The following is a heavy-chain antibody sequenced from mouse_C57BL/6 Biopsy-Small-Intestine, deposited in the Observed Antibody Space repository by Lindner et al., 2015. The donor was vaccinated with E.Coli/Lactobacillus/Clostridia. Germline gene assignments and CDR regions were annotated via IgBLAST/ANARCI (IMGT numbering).Heavy chain of an antibody. CDR2: ISPSNGNR. J-gene: IGHJ4*01. CDR1: GYTFVSYD. CDR3: ARDISGNTFDY. D-gene: IGHD1-3*01. Sequence: SVKVSCKPSGYTFVSYDFSWVRQAPGQGLEWMGWISPSNGNRKSAQNLQGRLTLTTDTSTNTAYMELRSLISDDTAVYYCARDISGNTFDYWGQGTLVTVSS. V-gene: IGHV1-4*01.